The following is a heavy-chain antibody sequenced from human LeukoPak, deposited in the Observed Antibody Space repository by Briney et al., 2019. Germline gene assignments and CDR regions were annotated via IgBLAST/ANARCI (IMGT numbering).Heavy chain of an antibody. Sequence: ASVKVSCKASGYTFTGYYMHWVRQAPGQGLEWMGWINTNSGGTNYAQKFQGRVTMTRDTSISTAYMELSRLRSDDTAVYYCASVGYCGGDCYDNWFDPWGQGTLVTVSS. CDR2: INTNSGGT. J-gene: IGHJ5*02. CDR3: ASVGYCGGDCYDNWFDP. V-gene: IGHV1-2*02. D-gene: IGHD2-21*02. CDR1: GYTFTGYY.